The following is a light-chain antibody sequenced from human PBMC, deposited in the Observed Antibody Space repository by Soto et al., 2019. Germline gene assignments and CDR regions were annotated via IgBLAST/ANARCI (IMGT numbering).Light chain of an antibody. CDR2: RAS. Sequence: EIVMTQSPATLSVSPGGSATLSCRASQHVSSNFAWYRQTPGQATTLRIYRASTRATGIPARFSGSGSGTEFTPTISSLQSEDFAVYYCQQYNNWPYTCGQGTKLEIK. CDR1: QHVSSN. V-gene: IGKV3-15*01. J-gene: IGKJ2*01. CDR3: QQYNNWPYT.